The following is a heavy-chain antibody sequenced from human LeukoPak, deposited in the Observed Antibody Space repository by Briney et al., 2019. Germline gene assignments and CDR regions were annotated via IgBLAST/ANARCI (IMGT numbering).Heavy chain of an antibody. CDR1: GFTFSSCA. J-gene: IGHJ4*02. D-gene: IGHD3-22*01. CDR3: AKDRAVYYDSSGYSIGYYFDY. Sequence: GGSLRLSCAASGFTFSSCAMSWVRQAPGKGLEWVSAISGSGGSTYYADSVKGRFTISRDNSKNTLYLQMNSLRAEDTAVYYCAKDRAVYYDSSGYSIGYYFDYWGQGTLVTVSS. V-gene: IGHV3-23*01. CDR2: ISGSGGST.